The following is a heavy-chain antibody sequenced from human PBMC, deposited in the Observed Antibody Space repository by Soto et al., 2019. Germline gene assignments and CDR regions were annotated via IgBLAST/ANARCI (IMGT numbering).Heavy chain of an antibody. CDR3: AKDRYSSGLYYFAS. D-gene: IGHD6-19*01. J-gene: IGHJ4*02. Sequence: QVQLVESGGGVVQPGRSLRLSCTASGFTFSNYGLHWVRQAPGKGLEWVTVISYRGTNIYYADSVKGRFTISRDNSKNTLYLQMNSVRAEDTAVYYCAKDRYSSGLYYFASWGQGTLVTVSS. CDR2: ISYRGTNI. CDR1: GFTFSNYG. V-gene: IGHV3-30*18.